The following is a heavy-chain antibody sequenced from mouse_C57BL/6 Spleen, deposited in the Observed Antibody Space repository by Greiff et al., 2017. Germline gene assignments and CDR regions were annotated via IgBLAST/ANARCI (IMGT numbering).Heavy chain of an antibody. CDR2: IHPNSGST. Sequence: VQLQQPGAELVKPGASVKLSCKASGYTFTSYWMHWVKQRPGQGLEWIGMIHPNSGSTNYNEKFKSKATLTVDKSSSTAYMQLSSLTSEDSAVXYCARGYGSSFWFAYWGQGTLVTVSA. D-gene: IGHD1-1*01. CDR3: ARGYGSSFWFAY. J-gene: IGHJ3*01. CDR1: GYTFTSYW. V-gene: IGHV1-64*01.